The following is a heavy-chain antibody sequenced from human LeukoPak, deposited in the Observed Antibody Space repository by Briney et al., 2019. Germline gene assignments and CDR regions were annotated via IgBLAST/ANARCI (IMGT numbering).Heavy chain of an antibody. Sequence: ASVKVSCKASGYTFTSYDINWVRQATGQGLEWMGWMNPNSGNTGYAQKFQGRVTMTRNTSISTAYMELSSLRFEDTAVYYCARGSWNYGLVHTDNWFDPWGQGTLVTVSS. J-gene: IGHJ5*02. CDR1: GYTFTSYD. V-gene: IGHV1-8*01. CDR3: ARGSWNYGLVHTDNWFDP. D-gene: IGHD1-7*01. CDR2: MNPNSGNT.